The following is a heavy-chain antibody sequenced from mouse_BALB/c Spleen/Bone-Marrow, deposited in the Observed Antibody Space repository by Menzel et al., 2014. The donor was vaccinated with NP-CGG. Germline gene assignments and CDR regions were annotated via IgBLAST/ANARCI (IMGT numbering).Heavy chain of an antibody. D-gene: IGHD1-1*01. CDR3: AREGGYYYGSRVAWFAY. CDR2: IWAGGST. V-gene: IGHV2-9*02. CDR1: GFSLTSYG. J-gene: IGHJ3*01. Sequence: VKLQESGPGLVAPSQSLSITCTVSGFSLTSYGVHWVRQPPGKGLEWLGVIWAGGSTNYNSALMSRLSISKDNSKSQFCLKMNSLQTDDTAMYYCAREGGYYYGSRVAWFAYWGQGTLVTVSA.